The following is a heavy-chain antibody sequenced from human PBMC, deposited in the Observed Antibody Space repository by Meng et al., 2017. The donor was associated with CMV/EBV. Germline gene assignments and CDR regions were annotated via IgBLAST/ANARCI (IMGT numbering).Heavy chain of an antibody. CDR3: ARRDSSWYDAFDI. Sequence: SGPTLVKPTETLTPTCTVSGFSLSNARMGVSWIRQPPGKALEWLAHIFSNDEKSYSTSLKSRLTISKDTSKSQVVLTMTNMDPVDTATYYCARRDSSWYDAFDIWGQGTMVTVSS. D-gene: IGHD6-13*01. J-gene: IGHJ3*02. CDR2: IFSNDEK. CDR1: GFSLSNARMG. V-gene: IGHV2-26*01.